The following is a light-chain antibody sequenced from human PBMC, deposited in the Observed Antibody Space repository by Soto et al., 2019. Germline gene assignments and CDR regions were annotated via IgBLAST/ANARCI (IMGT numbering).Light chain of an antibody. Sequence: EIVLTQSPDTLSLSPGERASLSCRASQSVIRNYLAWYQQKPVQAPRLLIYAASNRAPGIPDRFSGSGTGTDFTLTISRLEPEDFAIYYCQQYYRSPSMYTFGQGTELEIK. CDR2: AAS. V-gene: IGKV3-20*01. J-gene: IGKJ2*01. CDR1: QSVIRNY. CDR3: QQYYRSPSMYT.